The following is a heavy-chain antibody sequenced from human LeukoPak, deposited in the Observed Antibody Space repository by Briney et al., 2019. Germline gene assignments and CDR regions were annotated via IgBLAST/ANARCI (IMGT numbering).Heavy chain of an antibody. CDR1: GGSISSGGYY. J-gene: IGHJ6*03. D-gene: IGHD3-10*01. Sequence: SQTLSLTCTVSGGSISSGGYYWSWIRQHPGKGLEWIGYIYYRGSTYYNPSPKSRVTISVNTSKNQSSLKLSPVTAADTAVYYCAGKMVRGIIPRRNYYYMDVWGKGTTVTVSS. CDR2: IYYRGST. CDR3: AGKMVRGIIPRRNYYYMDV. V-gene: IGHV4-31*03.